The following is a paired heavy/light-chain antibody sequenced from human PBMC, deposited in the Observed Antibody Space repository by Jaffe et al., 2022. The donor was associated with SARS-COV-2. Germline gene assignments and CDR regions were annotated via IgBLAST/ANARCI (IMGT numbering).Heavy chain of an antibody. D-gene: IGHD1-26*01. CDR3: ARCIVGARSFDY. CDR2: IYYSGST. Sequence: QLQLQESGPGLVKPSETLSLTCTVSGGSISSSSYYWGWIRQPPGKGLEWIGSIYYSGSTYYNPSLKSRVTISVDTSKNQFSLKLSSVTAADTAVYYCARCIVGARSFDYWGQGTLVTVSS. CDR1: GGSISSSSYY. V-gene: IGHV4-39*01. J-gene: IGHJ4*02.
Light chain of an antibody. Sequence: DIQMTQSPSSLSASVGDRVTITCRASQGISNSLAWYQQKPGKVPKLLIYAASTLQSGVPSRFSGSGSGTDFTLTISSLQPEDVATYYCQKYNSALWTFGQGTKVEIK. CDR3: QKYNSALWT. CDR1: QGISNS. CDR2: AAS. J-gene: IGKJ1*01. V-gene: IGKV1-27*01.